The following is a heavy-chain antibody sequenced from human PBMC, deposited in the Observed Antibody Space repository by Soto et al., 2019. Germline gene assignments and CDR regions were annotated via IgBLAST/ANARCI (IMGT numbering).Heavy chain of an antibody. V-gene: IGHV1-18*01. J-gene: IGHJ5*02. CDR1: GYTFTSYG. Sequence: GASVKVSCKASGYTFTSYGISWVRQAPGQGLEWMGWISAYNGNTNYAQKLQGRVTMTTDTSTSTAYMELRSLRSDDTAVYYCARGFWSGYYSSPDMHEGLVTGHWFDPWGQGTLVTVSS. CDR2: ISAYNGNT. CDR3: ARGFWSGYYSSPDMHEGLVTGHWFDP. D-gene: IGHD3-3*01.